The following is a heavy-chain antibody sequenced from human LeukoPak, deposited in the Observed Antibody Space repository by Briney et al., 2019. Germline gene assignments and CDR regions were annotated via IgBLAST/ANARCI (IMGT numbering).Heavy chain of an antibody. CDR3: ARGSTTVTVFDY. Sequence: SETLSLTCAVYGGSFSGYYWSWIRQPPGKGLEWIGEINHSGSTNYNPSLKSRVTISVDTSKNQFSLKLSPVTAADTAVYYCARGSTTVTVFDYWGQGTLVTVSS. CDR1: GGSFSGYY. V-gene: IGHV4-34*01. CDR2: INHSGST. D-gene: IGHD4-17*01. J-gene: IGHJ4*02.